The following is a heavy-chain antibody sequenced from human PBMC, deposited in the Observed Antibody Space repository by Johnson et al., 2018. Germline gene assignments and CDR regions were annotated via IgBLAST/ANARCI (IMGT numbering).Heavy chain of an antibody. V-gene: IGHV4-59*01. CDR3: ARVRDGYTDDAFDI. Sequence: VQLVESGPGLVKPSETLSLTCTVSGGSISSYYWSWIRQPPGKGLEWIGYISYSGSTNYNPSLQSRGTISVDTYKNQFSLKLSSVTAADTAVYYCARVRDGYTDDAFDIWGQGTMVTVSS. D-gene: IGHD5-24*01. CDR2: ISYSGST. CDR1: GGSISSYY. J-gene: IGHJ3*02.